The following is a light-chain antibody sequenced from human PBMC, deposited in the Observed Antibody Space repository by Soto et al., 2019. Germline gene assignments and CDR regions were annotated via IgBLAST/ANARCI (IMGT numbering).Light chain of an antibody. Sequence: QSVLTQAASVSGSPGQSITISCTGTSNDIGAYKYVSWYQQHPGKAPKLLIYEVRNRPSGVSARFSGSKSGNSASLTISGLQAEDEADYYCSSYTSSSTLVFGGGTKLTVL. CDR3: SSYTSSSTLV. J-gene: IGLJ2*01. V-gene: IGLV2-14*01. CDR2: EVR. CDR1: SNDIGAYKY.